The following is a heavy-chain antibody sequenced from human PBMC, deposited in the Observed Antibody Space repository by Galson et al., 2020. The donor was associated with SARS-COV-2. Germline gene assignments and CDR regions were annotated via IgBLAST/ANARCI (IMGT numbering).Heavy chain of an antibody. V-gene: IGHV3-30*03. CDR2: ISYDGSNK. D-gene: IGHD1-26*01. Sequence: TGGSLRLSCAASGFTFSSYGMHWVRQAPGKGLEWVAVISYDGSNKYYADSVKGRFTISRDNSKNTLYLQMNSLRAEDTAVYYCAACIVGATKREYSCYYGMDVWGQGTTVTVSS. CDR3: AACIVGATKREYSCYYGMDV. J-gene: IGHJ6*02. CDR1: GFTFSSYG.